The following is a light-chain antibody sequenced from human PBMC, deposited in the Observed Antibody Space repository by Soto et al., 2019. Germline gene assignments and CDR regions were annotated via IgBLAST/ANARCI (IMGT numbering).Light chain of an antibody. Sequence: SYELTEPPSVSVAPGQTARITCGGNNIGGKSVHWYQQKPGQAPVLVVYDDSDRPSGIPERFSGSNSGNTATLTISGVEAGDEADYYCQVWDSSSDHSYVFGTGTKVTVL. CDR3: QVWDSSSDHSYV. V-gene: IGLV3-21*02. CDR2: DDS. CDR1: NIGGKS. J-gene: IGLJ1*01.